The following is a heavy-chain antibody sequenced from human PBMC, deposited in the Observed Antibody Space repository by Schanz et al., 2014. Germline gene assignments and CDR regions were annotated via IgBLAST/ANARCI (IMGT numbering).Heavy chain of an antibody. CDR1: GYTFTNFF. Sequence: QVQLVQSGAEVKKPGASLKISCKASGYTFTNFFLHWVRQAPGQGLEWMGIINPIGGSTTYAQKLRGAVTLSTDTSTDTAYMELSSLRSEDTAVYYCARGGYSSGWYDRDIAHFDDWGQGTLVTVSS. J-gene: IGHJ4*01. CDR2: INPIGGST. V-gene: IGHV1-46*04. CDR3: ARGGYSSGWYDRDIAHFDD. D-gene: IGHD6-19*01.